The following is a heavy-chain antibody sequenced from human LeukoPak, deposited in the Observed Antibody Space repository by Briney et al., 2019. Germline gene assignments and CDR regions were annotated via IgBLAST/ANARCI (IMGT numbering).Heavy chain of an antibody. CDR2: INPSGGST. J-gene: IGHJ4*02. CDR3: ARGVNIQAAGDY. V-gene: IGHV1-46*01. CDR1: GYTFTSYY. Sequence: ASVKVSCKASGYTFTSYYMHWVRQAPGQGREGMGIINPSGGSTSYAQKFQGRVTMTRDTSTSTVYMELSSLRAEDTAVYYCARGVNIQAAGDYWGQGTLVTVSS. D-gene: IGHD6-13*01.